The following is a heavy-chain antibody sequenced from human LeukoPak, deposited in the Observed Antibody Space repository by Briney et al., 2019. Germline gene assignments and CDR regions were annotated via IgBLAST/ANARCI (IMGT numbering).Heavy chain of an antibody. CDR1: GYTFTSYA. J-gene: IGHJ6*03. CDR2: INTNIGNP. V-gene: IGHV7-4-1*02. CDR3: ARKSVAATPRDIVYQYYSMDV. Sequence: ASVKVSCKASGYTFTSYAISWVRQAPGQGLEWMGWINTNIGNPTYAQGFTGRFVFSLDTSVSTAYLQISSLKAEDTAVYYCARKSVAATPRDIVYQYYSMDVWGKGTTVTVSS. D-gene: IGHD2-15*01.